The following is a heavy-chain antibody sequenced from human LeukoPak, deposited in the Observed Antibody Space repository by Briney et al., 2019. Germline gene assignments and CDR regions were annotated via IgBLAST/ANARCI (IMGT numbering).Heavy chain of an antibody. D-gene: IGHD6-6*01. V-gene: IGHV1-69*04. CDR2: IIPILGIA. CDR1: GGTFSSYA. Sequence: ASVKVSCKASGGTFSSYAISWVRQAPGQELEWMGRIIPILGIANYAQKFQGRVTITADKSTSTAYMELSSLRSEDTAVYYCARGTFSGQLAYWGQGTLVTVSS. CDR3: ARGTFSGQLAY. J-gene: IGHJ4*02.